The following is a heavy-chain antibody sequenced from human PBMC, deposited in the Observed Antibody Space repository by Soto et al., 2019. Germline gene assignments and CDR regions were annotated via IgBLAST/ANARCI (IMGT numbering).Heavy chain of an antibody. Sequence: QVQLQESGPGLVKPSQTLSLTCSVSGASTVSHYHWTWIRQPPGKGLEWMGYIFNSGTTFYNPSLTGRLFQSLGTAGNPFLLGVGAGAAGGTAGFYFAVGLGPTAGLCFWGQGTLGPVSS. D-gene: IGHD4-17*01. CDR3: AVGLGPTAGLCF. J-gene: IGHJ4*02. CDR1: GASTVSHYH. V-gene: IGHV4-31*02. CDR2: IFNSGTT.